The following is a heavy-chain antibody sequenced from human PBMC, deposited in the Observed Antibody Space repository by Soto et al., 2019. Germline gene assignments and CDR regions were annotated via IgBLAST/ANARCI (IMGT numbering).Heavy chain of an antibody. J-gene: IGHJ6*02. D-gene: IGHD2-2*01. V-gene: IGHV1-2*02. Sequence: ASVKVSCKASGYTFTGYYIHWVREAPGQGLEWMGWINPQTGGTSYAQKFQGRVTLSRDTSINTAYLELSRLTFDDAAVYFCARERYQVISDGMDVWGQGTTVTSP. CDR2: INPQTGGT. CDR3: ARERYQVISDGMDV. CDR1: GYTFTGYY.